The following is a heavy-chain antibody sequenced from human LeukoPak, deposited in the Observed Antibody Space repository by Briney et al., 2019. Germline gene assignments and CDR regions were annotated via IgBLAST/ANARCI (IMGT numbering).Heavy chain of an antibody. CDR3: AREWRFLEWLIWFDP. V-gene: IGHV3-20*04. D-gene: IGHD3-3*01. J-gene: IGHJ5*02. CDR1: GFTFSDYY. Sequence: GGSLRLSCAASGFTFSDYYMSWIRQAPGKGLEWVSGINWNGGSTGYADSVKGRFTISRDNAKNSLYLQMNSLRAEDTALYYCAREWRFLEWLIWFDPWGQGTLVTVSS. CDR2: INWNGGST.